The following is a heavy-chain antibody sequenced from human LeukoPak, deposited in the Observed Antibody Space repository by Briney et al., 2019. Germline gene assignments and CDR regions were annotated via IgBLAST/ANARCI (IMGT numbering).Heavy chain of an antibody. CDR1: GYTFTGYY. CDR2: INPNSGGT. Sequence: GASVKVSCKSSGYTFTGYYMHWVRQAPGQGLEWMGSINPNSGGTNYAQKFQGRVTMTRDTSISTAYMELSTLRSDDTAVYYCAGLWFGEREIDPWGQGTLATVSS. V-gene: IGHV1-2*02. CDR3: AGLWFGEREIDP. J-gene: IGHJ5*02. D-gene: IGHD3-10*01.